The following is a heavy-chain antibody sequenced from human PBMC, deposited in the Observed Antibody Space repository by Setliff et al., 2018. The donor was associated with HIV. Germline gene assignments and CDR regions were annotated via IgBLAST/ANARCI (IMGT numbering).Heavy chain of an antibody. CDR2: INQSGST. D-gene: IGHD3-3*01. Sequence: LSLTCAVYGRSLSGYYWSWIRQPPGKGLEWIGEINQSGSTNYNPSLKRRVTISVDTSKNQFSLKLSSVTAADTAVYYCARGVNPTYYDFWSGNYMRKYYYYYMDVWGKGTTVTVSS. V-gene: IGHV4-34*01. J-gene: IGHJ6*03. CDR1: GRSLSGYY. CDR3: ARGVNPTYYDFWSGNYMRKYYYYYMDV.